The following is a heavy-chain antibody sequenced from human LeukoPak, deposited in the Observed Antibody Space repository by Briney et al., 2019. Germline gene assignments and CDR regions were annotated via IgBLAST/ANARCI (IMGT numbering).Heavy chain of an antibody. Sequence: SVKVSCKASGGTFSSYAISWVRQAPGQGLEWMGRIIPIFGTANYAQKFQGRVTITTDESTSTAYMELSSLRSEDTAVYYCARDGLVVAGTYNWFDPWGQGTMVTVSS. V-gene: IGHV1-69*05. CDR2: IIPIFGTA. D-gene: IGHD2-15*01. J-gene: IGHJ5*02. CDR1: GGTFSSYA. CDR3: ARDGLVVAGTYNWFDP.